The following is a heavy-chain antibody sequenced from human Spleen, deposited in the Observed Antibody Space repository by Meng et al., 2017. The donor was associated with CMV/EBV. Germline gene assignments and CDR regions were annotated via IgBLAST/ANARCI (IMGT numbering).Heavy chain of an antibody. J-gene: IGHJ4*02. CDR1: GFTFSSYW. CDR2: IKQDGSEK. Sequence: GESLKISCAASGFTFSSYWMSWVRQAPGKGLEWVANIKQDGSEKYYVDSVKGRFTISRDNAKNSLYLQMNSLRAEDTAVYYCARAGYCSSTSCYGEYYFDYWGQGTLVTVS. CDR3: ARAGYCSSTSCYGEYYFDY. D-gene: IGHD2-2*01. V-gene: IGHV3-7*01.